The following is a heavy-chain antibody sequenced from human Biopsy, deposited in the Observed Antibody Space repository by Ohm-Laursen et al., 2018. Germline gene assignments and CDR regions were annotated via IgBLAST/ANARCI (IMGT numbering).Heavy chain of an antibody. CDR1: GYALSELS. D-gene: IGHD6-19*01. CDR3: TTSYNSGWYYFDS. CDR2: FHPEDGET. V-gene: IGHV1-24*01. J-gene: IGHJ4*02. Sequence: GASVKVSCNVSGYALSELSIHWVRQAPGNGLEWMGGFHPEDGETIYAQKFQGRVTMTDDSSTDTAHMELSSLRSEDTAVYYCTTSYNSGWYYFDSGGQGTLVTVSS.